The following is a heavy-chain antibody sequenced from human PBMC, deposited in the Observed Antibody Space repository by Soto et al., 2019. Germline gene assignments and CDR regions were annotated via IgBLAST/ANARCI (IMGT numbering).Heavy chain of an antibody. CDR1: GFTFSSYG. D-gene: IGHD3-3*01. CDR2: ICFDGSNK. V-gene: IGHV3-33*01. Sequence: PGGSLRLSCAASGFTFSSYGMHWVRQAPGKGLEWVVVICFDGSNKYYAVSVKGRFTISRDNSKTTLYLQMNSLRAEDTAVYYCARDTQDVWSGYYLNPDYWGQGTLVTVSS. J-gene: IGHJ4*02. CDR3: ARDTQDVWSGYYLNPDY.